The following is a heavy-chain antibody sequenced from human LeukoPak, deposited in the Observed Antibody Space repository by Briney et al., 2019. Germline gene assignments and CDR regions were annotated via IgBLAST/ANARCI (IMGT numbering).Heavy chain of an antibody. J-gene: IGHJ4*02. V-gene: IGHV3-21*04. CDR3: VRDQYYDVSTYYEIDY. D-gene: IGHD3-22*01. CDR1: GFTFSRYN. Sequence: GGSLRLSCAASGFTFSRYNMNWVRQAPGQGLEWVPCISKSRNYIYYADSVKGRFTISRDDAKSSLYLQMDSLRVEDTALYYCVRDQYYDVSTYYEIDYWGQGTLVTVSS. CDR2: ISKSRNYI.